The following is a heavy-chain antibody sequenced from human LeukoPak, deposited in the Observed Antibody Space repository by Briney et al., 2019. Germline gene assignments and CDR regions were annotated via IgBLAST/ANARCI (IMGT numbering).Heavy chain of an antibody. Sequence: GGSLRLSCAASGFTFSSYAMHWVRQAPGKGLEWVAVISSDGSNKYYADSVKGRFTISRDNSKNTLYLQMNSLRAEDTAVYYCAKERHGYSYWGQGTLVTVSS. CDR3: AKERHGYSY. J-gene: IGHJ4*02. CDR2: ISSDGSNK. V-gene: IGHV3-30-3*01. CDR1: GFTFSSYA. D-gene: IGHD5-24*01.